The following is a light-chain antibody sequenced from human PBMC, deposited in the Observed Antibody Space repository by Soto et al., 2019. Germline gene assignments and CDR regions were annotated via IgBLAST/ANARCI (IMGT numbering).Light chain of an antibody. CDR3: QQYNNWPLT. Sequence: ETVMTQSPVTLSVSPGQRATLSCRASQSLSTNLAWYQQKPGQAPRLLIYGASTRATGIPARFSGSGSGTEFTLTISSLQSEDFALYYCQQYNNWPLTFGGGTKVEIK. CDR2: GAS. V-gene: IGKV3-15*01. J-gene: IGKJ4*01. CDR1: QSLSTN.